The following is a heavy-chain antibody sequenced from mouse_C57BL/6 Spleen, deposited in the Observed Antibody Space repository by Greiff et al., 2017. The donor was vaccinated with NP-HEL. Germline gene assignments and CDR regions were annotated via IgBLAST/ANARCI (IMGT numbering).Heavy chain of an antibody. D-gene: IGHD3-2*02. V-gene: IGHV1-52*01. J-gene: IGHJ2*01. CDR2: IDPSDSET. Sequence: QVQLQQPGAELVRPGSSVKLSCKASGYTFTSYWMHWVKQRPIQGLEWIGNIDPSDSETHYNQKVKDKATLTVDKSYSTAYMQLSRLASDDSAVYYCARSSSGPTLDYWGQGTTLTVSS. CDR1: GYTFTSYW. CDR3: ARSSSGPTLDY.